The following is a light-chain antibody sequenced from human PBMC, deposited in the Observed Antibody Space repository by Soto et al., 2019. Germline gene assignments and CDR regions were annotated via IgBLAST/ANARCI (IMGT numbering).Light chain of an antibody. CDR2: GAS. V-gene: IGKV3-20*01. CDR3: QQYYSYPGT. CDR1: QSVTSNY. J-gene: IGKJ4*01. Sequence: EIVLTQSPGTLSLSPGETATLSCRASQSVTSNYLAWYQQKPGQAPRLVIYGASSRATGIPDRFSGSGSGTDFILTISRLESEDFAVYHCQQYYSYPGTFGGGTKVEIK.